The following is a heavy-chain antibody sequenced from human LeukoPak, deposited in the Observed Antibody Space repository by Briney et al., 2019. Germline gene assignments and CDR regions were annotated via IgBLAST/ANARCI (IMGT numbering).Heavy chain of an antibody. CDR1: GDSIRGATYR. CDR3: ARYPLVPDF. J-gene: IGHJ4*02. V-gene: IGHV4-39*02. CDR2: ISESGTT. Sequence: SETLSLTCSVSGDSIRGATYRWGWVRRPPGKGLEWIGSISESGTTFYNPSLKSRVALSVDTSKNHFSLRLSSATAADTAVYYCARYPLVPDFWGQGTLVAVSS. D-gene: IGHD3-3*02.